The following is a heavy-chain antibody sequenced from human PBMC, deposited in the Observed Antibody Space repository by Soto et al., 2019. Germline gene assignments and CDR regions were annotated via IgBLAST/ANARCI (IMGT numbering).Heavy chain of an antibody. V-gene: IGHV3-30-3*01. J-gene: IGHJ5*02. CDR1: GFTFSSYA. Sequence: QVQLVESGGGVVQPGRSLRLSCAASGFTFSSYAMHWVRQAPGKGLEWVAVISYDGSNKYYADSVKGRFTISRDNSKNTLYLQQNSVTAVDTAVYCCAREDDYVWGSYRHNWFDPWGQGTLVTVSS. CDR2: ISYDGSNK. CDR3: AREDDYVWGSYRHNWFDP. D-gene: IGHD3-16*02.